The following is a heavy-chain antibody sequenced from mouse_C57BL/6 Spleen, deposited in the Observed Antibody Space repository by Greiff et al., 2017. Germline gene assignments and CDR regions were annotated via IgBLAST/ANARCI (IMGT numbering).Heavy chain of an antibody. Sequence: VKLQESGAELVRPGASVTLSCKASGYTFTDYEMHWVKQTPVHGLEWIGAIDPETGGTAYNQKFKGKAILTADKSSSTAYMELRSLTSEDSAVYYCTRGDYDGAWFAYWGQGTLVTVSA. V-gene: IGHV1-15*01. D-gene: IGHD2-4*01. CDR1: GYTFTDYE. J-gene: IGHJ3*01. CDR3: TRGDYDGAWFAY. CDR2: IDPETGGT.